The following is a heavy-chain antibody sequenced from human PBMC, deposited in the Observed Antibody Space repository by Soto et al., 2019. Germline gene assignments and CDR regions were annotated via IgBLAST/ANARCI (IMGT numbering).Heavy chain of an antibody. J-gene: IGHJ6*02. CDR3: AKDSASYYSYGMDV. V-gene: IGHV3-9*01. Sequence: EVQLVESGGGLVQPGRSLRLSCAASGFTFDDYAMHWVRQAPGKGLEWVSGISWNSGSIGYADSVKGRFTISRDNAKNSLYLHMNSLRAEDTALYFCAKDSASYYSYGMDVWGQGTTVTVSS. CDR2: ISWNSGSI. CDR1: GFTFDDYA.